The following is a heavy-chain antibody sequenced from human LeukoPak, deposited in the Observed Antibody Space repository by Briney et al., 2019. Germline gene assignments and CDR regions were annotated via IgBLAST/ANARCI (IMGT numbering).Heavy chain of an antibody. Sequence: ASVKVSCNASGYTFTGYYMHWVRQAPGQGLERMEWINPNSGGTNYAQKFQGRVTMTRDTSISTAYMELSRLRSDDTAVYYCARRLTGIAAAGILAPFDYWGQGTLVTVSS. CDR2: INPNSGGT. CDR1: GYTFTGYY. D-gene: IGHD6-13*01. J-gene: IGHJ4*02. CDR3: ARRLTGIAAAGILAPFDY. V-gene: IGHV1-2*02.